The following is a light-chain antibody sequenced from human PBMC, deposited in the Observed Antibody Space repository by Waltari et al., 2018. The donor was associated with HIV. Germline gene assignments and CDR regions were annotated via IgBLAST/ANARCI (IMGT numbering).Light chain of an antibody. Sequence: DIQMTHSPPSLSASAGGTVSLTCRANESLSTSLNWYQHKPGKAPKLLIYVASTLQSGVPPRFIGSGSGTDFDLTINRLQPEDFATYYCQQTSSTPYTFGRGTKLEIK. CDR1: ESLSTS. J-gene: IGKJ2*01. V-gene: IGKV1-39*01. CDR3: QQTSSTPYT. CDR2: VAS.